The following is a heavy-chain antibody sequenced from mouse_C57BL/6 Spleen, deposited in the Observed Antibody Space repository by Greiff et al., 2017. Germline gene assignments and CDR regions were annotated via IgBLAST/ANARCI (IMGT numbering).Heavy chain of an antibody. V-gene: IGHV5-6*01. CDR3: ARQRGWDGFDY. CDR2: ISSGGSYT. CDR1: GFTFSSYG. Sequence: EVQVVESGGDLVKPGGSLKLSCAASGFTFSSYGMSWVRQTPDKRLEWVATISSGGSYTYYPDSVKGLFTISRDNAKNTLYLQMSSLKSEDTAMYYCARQRGWDGFDYWGQGTTVTVSS. D-gene: IGHD4-1*01. J-gene: IGHJ2*01.